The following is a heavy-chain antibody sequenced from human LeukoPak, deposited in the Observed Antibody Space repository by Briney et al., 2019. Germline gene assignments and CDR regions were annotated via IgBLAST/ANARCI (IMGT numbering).Heavy chain of an antibody. V-gene: IGHV1-2*02. Sequence: ASVKVSCKASGYTFIGYYMHWVRQAPGQGLEWMGWINPNSGGTNYAQKFQGRVTMTRDTSISTAYMELSRLRSDDTAVYYCAREADAAGYGALFDYWGQGTLVTVSS. CDR2: INPNSGGT. J-gene: IGHJ4*02. CDR3: AREADAAGYGALFDY. CDR1: GYTFIGYY. D-gene: IGHD4-17*01.